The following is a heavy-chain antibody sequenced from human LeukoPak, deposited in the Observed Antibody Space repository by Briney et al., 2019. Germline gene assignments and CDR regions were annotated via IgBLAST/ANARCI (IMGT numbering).Heavy chain of an antibody. V-gene: IGHV3-74*01. CDR3: ARPSFYYGSGSFYLGQ. D-gene: IGHD3-10*01. Sequence: GGSLTLSCAASGFSFSSFWMHWVRQVPGQGLMWISRLNGAGTRTTYADSVKGRFTISRDNSKNMVYLQMKSQRADDTAIYYCARPSFYYGSGSFYLGQWGQGTLVTVSS. J-gene: IGHJ4*02. CDR2: LNGAGTRT. CDR1: GFSFSSFW.